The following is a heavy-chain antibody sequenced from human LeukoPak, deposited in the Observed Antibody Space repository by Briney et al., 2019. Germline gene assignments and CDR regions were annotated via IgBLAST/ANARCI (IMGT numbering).Heavy chain of an antibody. CDR2: ISAYNGNT. V-gene: IGHV1-18*01. Sequence: ASVKVSCKASGYTFTSYDISWVRQAPGQGLEWMGWISAYNGNTNYAQKLQGRVTMTTDTSTSTAYMELRSLRSDDTAVYYCARDRVYYYGSGSYPGYFDYWGQGTLVTVSS. CDR1: GYTFTSYD. CDR3: ARDRVYYYGSGSYPGYFDY. J-gene: IGHJ4*02. D-gene: IGHD3-10*01.